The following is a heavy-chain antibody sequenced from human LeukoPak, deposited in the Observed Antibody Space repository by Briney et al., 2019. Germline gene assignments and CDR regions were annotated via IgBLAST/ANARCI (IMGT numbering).Heavy chain of an antibody. CDR2: IKKDGSEK. Sequence: GGSLRLSCAASGFTFSSYGMHWVRQAPGKGLEWVANIKKDGSEKYYVDAVKGRFTISRDNAKTSLYLQMNSLRAEDTAVYYCARDLSGIAGYTYGRGIDYWGQGTLVTVSS. CDR1: GFTFSSYG. V-gene: IGHV3-7*01. J-gene: IGHJ4*02. CDR3: ARDLSGIAGYTYGRGIDY. D-gene: IGHD5-18*01.